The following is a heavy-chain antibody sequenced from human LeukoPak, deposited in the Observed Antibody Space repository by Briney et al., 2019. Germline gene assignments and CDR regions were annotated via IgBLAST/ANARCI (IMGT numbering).Heavy chain of an antibody. V-gene: IGHV3-23*01. CDR2: ISGSGLST. D-gene: IGHD3-10*01. CDR3: AKESGAGSSSGSPFDY. J-gene: IGHJ4*02. CDR1: GFTFSDYA. Sequence: GGSLRLSCAVSGFTFSDYAMSWVRQAPGKGLEWVSAISGSGLSTYYADSVKGRFTISRDNSKNTLYLQMNSLRAEDTAVYYCAKESGAGSSSGSPFDYWGQGTLVTVSS.